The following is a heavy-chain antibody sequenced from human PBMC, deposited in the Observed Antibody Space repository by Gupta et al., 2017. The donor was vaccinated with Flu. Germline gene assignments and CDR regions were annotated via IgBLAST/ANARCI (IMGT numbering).Heavy chain of an antibody. CDR1: Y. V-gene: IGHV4-39*01. CDR2: LYHRGST. D-gene: IGHD5-12*01. J-gene: IGHJ6*03. Sequence: YWAWIGQPPGKGLEWIGSLYHRGSTFYNPTLKSRVTISVATSRNQFSLMLTSVTGADSAVEHCAGLSRLSGYDFSYYYMDGGGEGTTVIVSS. CDR3: AGLSRLSGYDFSYYYMDG.